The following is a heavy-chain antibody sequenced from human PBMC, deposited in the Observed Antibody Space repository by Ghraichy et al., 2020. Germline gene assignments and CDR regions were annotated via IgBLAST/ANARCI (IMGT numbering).Heavy chain of an antibody. CDR2: IYYSGST. Sequence: SQTLSLTCTVSGGSISSSSYYWGWIRQPPGKGLEWIGSIYYSGSTYYNPSLKSRVTISVDTSNNQFSLKLSSVTAADTAVYYCAREAPPGHYDSSGTTIWFDPWGQGTLVTVSS. CDR3: AREAPPGHYDSSGTTIWFDP. CDR1: GGSISSSSYY. D-gene: IGHD3-22*01. J-gene: IGHJ5*02. V-gene: IGHV4-39*07.